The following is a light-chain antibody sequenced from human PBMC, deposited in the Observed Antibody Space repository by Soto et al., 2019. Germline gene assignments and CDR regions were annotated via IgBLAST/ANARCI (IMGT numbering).Light chain of an antibody. CDR3: QQYGSSPT. V-gene: IGKV3-20*01. J-gene: IGKJ5*01. CDR1: QSLSSSS. Sequence: EIVLTQSPGTLSMSPGERATLSCRASQSLSSSSLAWYQQKPGQAPRLLISGASSRAADIPDRFSGSGSGTDFTLTISRLEPEDFAVYYCQQYGSSPTFGQGTRLEI. CDR2: GAS.